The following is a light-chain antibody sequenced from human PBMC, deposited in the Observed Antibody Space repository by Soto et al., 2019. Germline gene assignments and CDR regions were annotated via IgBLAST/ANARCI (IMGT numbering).Light chain of an antibody. CDR2: TNN. CDR1: TSNIGNNV. J-gene: IGLJ3*02. Sequence: QSVLTQPPSASGTPGQRVTISCSGSTSNIGNNVVNWYQQRPGTAPKLLISTNNQRPSGVPDRFSGSKSGTSASLTITGLQSDDEADYYCAAWDDSLNGWGVFGGGTKLTVL. CDR3: AAWDDSLNGWGV. V-gene: IGLV1-44*01.